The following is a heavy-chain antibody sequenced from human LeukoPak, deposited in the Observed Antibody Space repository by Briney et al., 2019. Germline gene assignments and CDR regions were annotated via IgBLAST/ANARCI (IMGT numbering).Heavy chain of an antibody. V-gene: IGHV4-34*01. J-gene: IGHJ4*02. D-gene: IGHD4-17*01. CDR1: GGSFSGYY. CDR3: ASFDYGDTLYY. CDR2: INHSGST. Sequence: RTSETLSLTCAVYGGSFSGYYWSWIRQPPGKGLEWIGEINHSGSTNYNPSLKSRVTISVDTSKNQFSLKLSSVTAADTAVYYCASFDYGDTLYYWGQGTLVTVSS.